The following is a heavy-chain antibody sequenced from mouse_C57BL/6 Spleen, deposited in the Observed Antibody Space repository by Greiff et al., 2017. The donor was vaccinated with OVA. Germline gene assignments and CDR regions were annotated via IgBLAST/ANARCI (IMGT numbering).Heavy chain of an antibody. D-gene: IGHD2-4*01. CDR1: GFTFSSYG. V-gene: IGHV5-6*01. Sequence: EVKVVESGGDLVKPGGSLKLSCAASGFTFSSYGMSWVRQTPDKRLEWVATISRGGGSTSYPDSVKGRFTIARDNAKNTRYLQMRNLKSEDTAMYYGERDYDYDKSYAMDYWGKGTSVTVSS. CDR3: ERDYDYDKSYAMDY. CDR2: ISRGGGST. J-gene: IGHJ4*01.